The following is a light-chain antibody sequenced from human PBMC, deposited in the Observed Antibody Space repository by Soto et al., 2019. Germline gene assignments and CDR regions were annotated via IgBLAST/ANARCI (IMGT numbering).Light chain of an antibody. Sequence: EIVMTQSTATLSVSPGDRATLSCRANQSVRSNLAWYQQRPGQAPRLLIYDASNRATGIPARFSGSGSGTDFTLTISSLEPEDFAVYYCQQRGNRPPWTFGQGSMVDI. CDR2: DAS. J-gene: IGKJ1*01. CDR1: QSVRSN. V-gene: IGKV3-11*01. CDR3: QQRGNRPPWT.